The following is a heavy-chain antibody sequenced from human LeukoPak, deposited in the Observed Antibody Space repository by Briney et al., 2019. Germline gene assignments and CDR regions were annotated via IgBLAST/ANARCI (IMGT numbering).Heavy chain of an antibody. D-gene: IGHD5-12*01. Sequence: GASVTVSCKASGYTFTISYVHWVRQAPGQGLEWMGGIIPIFGTANYAQKFQGRVTITTDESTSTAYMELSSLRSEDTAVYYCARGMVATIPYWDYYYYMDVWGKGTTVTVSS. CDR3: ARGMVATIPYWDYYYYMDV. CDR1: GYTFTISY. J-gene: IGHJ6*03. CDR2: IIPIFGTA. V-gene: IGHV1-69*05.